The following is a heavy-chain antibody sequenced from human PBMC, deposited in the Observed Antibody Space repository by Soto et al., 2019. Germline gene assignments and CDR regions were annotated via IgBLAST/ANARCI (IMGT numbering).Heavy chain of an antibody. D-gene: IGHD5-18*01. Sequence: QVQLVESGGGLVKPGGSLRLSCAASGFTFSDYYISWIRQAPGKGLEWVSYISSSSSYTNYEDSVKGRFTISRDNAKNTLYLQRNSLRAEDTAVYYCARDRYSYGYDGVGGMDVLGQGTTGTVSS. CDR3: ARDRYSYGYDGVGGMDV. V-gene: IGHV3-11*06. CDR1: GFTFSDYY. CDR2: ISSSSSYT. J-gene: IGHJ6*02.